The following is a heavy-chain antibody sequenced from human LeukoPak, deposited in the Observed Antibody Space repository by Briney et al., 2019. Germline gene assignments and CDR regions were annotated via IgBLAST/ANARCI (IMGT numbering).Heavy chain of an antibody. D-gene: IGHD6-19*01. CDR3: ARDSRYSSGWYVWFDP. J-gene: IGHJ5*02. Sequence: ASVKVSCKASGYTFTGYYMHWVRQAPGQGLEWMGRINPNSGGTNYAQKFQGRVTMTRDTSISTAYMELSRLRSDDTAVYYCARDSRYSSGWYVWFDPWGQGTLVTVSS. CDR2: INPNSGGT. V-gene: IGHV1-2*06. CDR1: GYTFTGYY.